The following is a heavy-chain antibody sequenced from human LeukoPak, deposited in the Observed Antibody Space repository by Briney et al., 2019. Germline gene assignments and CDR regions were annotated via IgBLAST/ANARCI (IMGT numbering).Heavy chain of an antibody. Sequence: SQTLSLTYTVSGGSISSGDYYWSWIRQPPGKGLEWIGYIYYSGSTYYNPSLKSRVTISVDTSKNQFSLKLSSVTAADTAVYYCARDFGSGYFDYWGQGTLVTVSS. CDR3: ARDFGSGYFDY. V-gene: IGHV4-30-4*01. J-gene: IGHJ4*02. D-gene: IGHD3-10*01. CDR1: GGSISSGDYY. CDR2: IYYSGST.